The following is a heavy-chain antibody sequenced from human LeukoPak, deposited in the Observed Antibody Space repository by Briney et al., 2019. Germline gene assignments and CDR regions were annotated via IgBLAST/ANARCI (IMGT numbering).Heavy chain of an antibody. J-gene: IGHJ4*02. CDR1: GFTFSSYS. CDR3: ARATKMFSLSD. Sequence: PGGSLRLSCAASGFTFSSYSMNWVRQAPGKGLEWVSSISSSSGYIYYADSVKGRFTISRDNAKNSLYLQMNSLRAEDTAVYYCARATKMFSLSDWGQGTLVTVSS. V-gene: IGHV3-21*01. D-gene: IGHD2-2*01. CDR2: ISSSSGYI.